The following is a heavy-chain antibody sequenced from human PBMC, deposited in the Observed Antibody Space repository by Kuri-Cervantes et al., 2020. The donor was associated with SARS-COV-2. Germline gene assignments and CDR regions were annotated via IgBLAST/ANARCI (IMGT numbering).Heavy chain of an antibody. V-gene: IGHV1-18*04. Sequence: ASVKVSCKASGHTFTSYGISWVRQAPGQGLEWMGWISAYNGNTNYAQKLQGRVTMTTDTSTSTAYMELRSLRSDDTAVCYCARGIVVVPAAIDYLGFDYWGQGTLVTVSS. CDR1: GHTFTSYG. J-gene: IGHJ4*02. D-gene: IGHD2-2*01. CDR2: ISAYNGNT. CDR3: ARGIVVVPAAIDYLGFDY.